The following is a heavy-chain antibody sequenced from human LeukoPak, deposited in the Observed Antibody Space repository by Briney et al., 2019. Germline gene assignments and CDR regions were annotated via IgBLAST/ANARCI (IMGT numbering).Heavy chain of an antibody. CDR1: GYTFTGYY. CDR3: ARPPLELWFGELYAPYYFDY. V-gene: IGHV1-2*02. D-gene: IGHD3-10*01. J-gene: IGHJ4*02. CDR2: INPNSGGT. Sequence: GASVKVSCKASGYTFTGYYMHWVRQAPGQGLEWMGWINPNSGGTNYAQKFQGRVTMTRDTSISTAYMELSRLRSDDTAVYYCARPPLELWFGELYAPYYFDYWGQGTLVTVSS.